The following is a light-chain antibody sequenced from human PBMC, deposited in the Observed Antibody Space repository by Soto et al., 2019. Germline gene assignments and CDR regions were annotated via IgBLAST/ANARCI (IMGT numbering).Light chain of an antibody. CDR2: DAS. Sequence: DIQLTQSPSSLSASVGDRVTITCRASQSISSWLAWYQQKPGKAPKLLIYDASNLESGVPSRFSGSGSGTDFILTISRLEPEDFAVYYCQQYGASPWTFGQGTKVDI. CDR3: QQYGASPWT. J-gene: IGKJ1*01. CDR1: QSISSW. V-gene: IGKV1-5*01.